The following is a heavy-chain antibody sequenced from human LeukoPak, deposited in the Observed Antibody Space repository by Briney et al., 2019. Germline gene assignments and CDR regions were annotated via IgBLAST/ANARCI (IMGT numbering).Heavy chain of an antibody. CDR3: ARARDDYGDYAHYFDY. J-gene: IGHJ4*02. D-gene: IGHD4-17*01. CDR2: IYYSGST. V-gene: IGHV4-30-4*01. CDR1: GGSISSGDYY. Sequence: SETLSLTCTVSGGSISSGDYYWSWIRQPPEKGLEWIGYIYYSGSTYYNPSLKSRVTISVDTSKNQFSLKLSSVTAADTAVYYCARARDDYGDYAHYFDYWGQGTLVTVSS.